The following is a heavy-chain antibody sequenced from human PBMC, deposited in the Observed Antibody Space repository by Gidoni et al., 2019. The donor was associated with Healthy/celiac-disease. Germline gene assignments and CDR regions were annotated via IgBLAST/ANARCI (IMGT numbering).Heavy chain of an antibody. V-gene: IGHV1-18*01. J-gene: IGHJ6*02. CDR1: VYTFTSSG. CDR3: ASPKAPREGYYGSGSYLGPEFFNYYYYGMDV. D-gene: IGHD3-10*01. Sequence: QVQLVQSGAEVKKPGASVKVSCKASVYTFTSSGISWVRQAPGPGLEGMGWISAYNGNKNYAQKLQGRVTMTTDTSTSTAYMELRSLRSDDTAVYYCASPKAPREGYYGSGSYLGPEFFNYYYYGMDVWGQGTTVTVSS. CDR2: ISAYNGNK.